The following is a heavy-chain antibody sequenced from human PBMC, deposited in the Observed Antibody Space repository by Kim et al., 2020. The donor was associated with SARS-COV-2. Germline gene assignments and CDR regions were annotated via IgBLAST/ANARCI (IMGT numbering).Heavy chain of an antibody. D-gene: IGHD1-1*01. CDR2: INSDGSST. V-gene: IGHV3-74*01. CDR3: ARRGGKTTRNYYYYGMDV. Sequence: GGSLRLSCAASGFTFSSYWMHWVRQAPGKGLVWVSRINSDGSSTSYADSVKGRFTISRDNAKNTLYLQMNSLRAEDTAVYYCARRGGKTTRNYYYYGMDVWGQGTTVTVSS. CDR1: GFTFSSYW. J-gene: IGHJ6*02.